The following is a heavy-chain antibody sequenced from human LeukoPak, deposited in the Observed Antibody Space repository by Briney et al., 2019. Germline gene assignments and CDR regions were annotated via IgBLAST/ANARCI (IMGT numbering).Heavy chain of an antibody. CDR3: AKTGTGNYYYYMDV. CDR2: ISGSGGST. V-gene: IGHV3-23*01. CDR1: GFTFSSYG. Sequence: GGSLRLSCAASGFTFSSYGMSWVRQAPGKGLEWVSAISGSGGSTYYADSVKGRFTISRDNSKNTLYLQMNSLRAEDTAVYYCAKTGTGNYYYYMDVWGKGTTVTVSS. J-gene: IGHJ6*03.